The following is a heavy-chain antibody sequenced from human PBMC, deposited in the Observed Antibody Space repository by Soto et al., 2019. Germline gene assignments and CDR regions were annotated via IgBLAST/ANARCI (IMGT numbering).Heavy chain of an antibody. Sequence: GGSLRLSCAASGFTFSSYAMSWVRQAPGKGLEWVSAISGSGGSTYYADSVKGRFTISRDNSKNTLYLQMNSLRAEDTAVYYCAKGRYYYDSSGYFDYWGQGTLVTVPQ. D-gene: IGHD3-22*01. V-gene: IGHV3-23*01. CDR2: ISGSGGST. CDR3: AKGRYYYDSSGYFDY. CDR1: GFTFSSYA. J-gene: IGHJ4*02.